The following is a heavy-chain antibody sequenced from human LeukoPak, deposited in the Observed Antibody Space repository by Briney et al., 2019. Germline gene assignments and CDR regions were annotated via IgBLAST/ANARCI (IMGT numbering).Heavy chain of an antibody. CDR2: ISYDGSNK. V-gene: IGHV3-30*03. Sequence: PGRSLRLSCAASGFTFSSYGMHWVRQAPGKGLEWVAVISYDGSNKYYADTVKGRFTISRDNSKNTLYLQMNSLRAGDTAVYYCARAGFLEWWESDGYWGQGTLVTVSS. D-gene: IGHD3-3*01. J-gene: IGHJ4*02. CDR3: ARAGFLEWWESDGY. CDR1: GFTFSSYG.